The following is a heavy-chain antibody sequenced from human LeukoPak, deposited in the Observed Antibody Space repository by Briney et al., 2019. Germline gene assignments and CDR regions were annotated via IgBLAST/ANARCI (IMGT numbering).Heavy chain of an antibody. CDR1: GGSISSYY. J-gene: IGHJ4*02. D-gene: IGHD3-22*01. V-gene: IGHV4-59*01. CDR3: ARDIGGYYPRLDS. Sequence: SETLSLTCTVSGGSISSYYWSWIRQPPGKGLEWIGYIFYSGSTNYNPSLKSRVTISVDTSKNQFSLKLTSVTAADTAVYYCARDIGGYYPRLDSWGQGTLVTVSS. CDR2: IFYSGST.